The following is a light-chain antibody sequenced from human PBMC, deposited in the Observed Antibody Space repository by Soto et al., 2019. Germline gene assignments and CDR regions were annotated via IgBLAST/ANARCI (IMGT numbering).Light chain of an antibody. CDR2: AAS. V-gene: IGKV3-15*01. J-gene: IGKJ1*01. CDR1: QGVSSN. Sequence: EMVLTQSTATLSVSPGERATLSCRASQGVSSNLAWYQQKPGQAPRLLIYAASTRAAGIPARFSGSGSGTEFTLTISSLQSDDFEVYYCQQYNNWPPTRTFGQGTKVEVK. CDR3: QQYNNWPPTRT.